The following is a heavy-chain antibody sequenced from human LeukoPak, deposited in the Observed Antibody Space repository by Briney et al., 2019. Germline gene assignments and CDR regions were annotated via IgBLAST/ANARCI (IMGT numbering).Heavy chain of an antibody. J-gene: IGHJ3*02. CDR2: ISAYNGNT. D-gene: IGHD3-10*01. CDR3: ARDQGDLWFGDRGQGDAFDI. CDR1: GYTFTSYG. V-gene: IGHV1-18*01. Sequence: ASVKVSCKASGYTFTSYGISWVRQAPGQGLEWMGWISAYNGNTNYAQKLQGRVTMTTDTSTSTAYMELRSLRSDDTAVYYCARDQGDLWFGDRGQGDAFDIWGQGTMVTVSS.